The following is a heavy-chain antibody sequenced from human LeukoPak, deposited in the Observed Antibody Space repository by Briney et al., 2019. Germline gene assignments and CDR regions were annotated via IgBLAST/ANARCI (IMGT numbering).Heavy chain of an antibody. CDR3: ARAGEYCSSTSCYAPFDY. V-gene: IGHV3-30*03. CDR2: ISYDGSNK. J-gene: IGHJ4*02. Sequence: GGSPRLSCAASGFTFSSYGVHWVRQAPGKGLEWVAVISYDGSNKYYADSVKGRFTISRDNSKNTLYLQMNSLRAEDTAVYYCARAGEYCSSTSCYAPFDYWGQGTLVTVSS. D-gene: IGHD2-2*01. CDR1: GFTFSSYG.